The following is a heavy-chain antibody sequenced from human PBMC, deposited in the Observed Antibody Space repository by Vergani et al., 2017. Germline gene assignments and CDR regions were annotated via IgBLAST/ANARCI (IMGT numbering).Heavy chain of an antibody. D-gene: IGHD2-2*02. CDR3: ARDIRYCSSTSCYIRRDWFDP. J-gene: IGHJ5*02. CDR2: INPSGGST. Sequence: QVQLVQSGAEVKKPGASVKVSCKASGYTFTSYYMHWVRQAPGQGLEWMGIINPSGGSTSYAQKFQGRVTMTRDTSTSTVYMELSSLRSEDTAVYYCARDIRYCSSTSCYIRRDWFDPWGQGTLVTVSS. CDR1: GYTFTSYY. V-gene: IGHV1-46*01.